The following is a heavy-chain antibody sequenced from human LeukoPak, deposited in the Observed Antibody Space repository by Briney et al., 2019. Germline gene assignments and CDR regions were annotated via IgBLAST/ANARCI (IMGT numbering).Heavy chain of an antibody. CDR3: AKSYASGSFYDY. CDR2: VSASGGRT. J-gene: IGHJ4*02. CDR1: GFTFTNYG. Sequence: GGSLRLSCAADGFTFTNYGMSWDRQTPGKGLEWVSRVSASGGRTYYADSVTGPFTISRGNSKNTVSLQMNNLRADDTAVYYCAKSYASGSFYDYWGQGTLVTVSS. D-gene: IGHD3-10*01. V-gene: IGHV3-23*01.